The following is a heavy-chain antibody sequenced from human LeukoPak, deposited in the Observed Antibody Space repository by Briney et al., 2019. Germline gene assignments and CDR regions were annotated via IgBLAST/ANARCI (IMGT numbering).Heavy chain of an antibody. CDR3: ARHGGDYSNYANWFDP. V-gene: IGHV4-34*01. CDR1: GGSFSGYY. J-gene: IGHJ5*02. D-gene: IGHD4-11*01. CDR2: INHSGST. Sequence: PSETLSLTCAVYGGSFSGYYWSWIRQPPGKGLEWIGEINHSGSTNYNPSLKSRVTISVDTSKNQFSLKLSSVTAADTAVYYCARHGGDYSNYANWFDPWGQGTLVTVSS.